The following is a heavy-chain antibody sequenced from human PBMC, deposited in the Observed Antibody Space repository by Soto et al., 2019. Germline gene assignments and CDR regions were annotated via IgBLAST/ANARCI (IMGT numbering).Heavy chain of an antibody. Sequence: SETLSLTCTVSGGYIISGGYYWSCNRQHPGKGLEWIGYIYYSGSTYYNPSLKSRVTISVDTSKNQFSLKLSSVTAADTAVYYCASFGIRKMEFQHWGQCTLVTVPS. CDR3: ASFGIRKMEFQH. CDR2: IYYSGST. CDR1: GGYIISGGYY. D-gene: IGHD1-1*01. V-gene: IGHV4-31*03. J-gene: IGHJ1*01.